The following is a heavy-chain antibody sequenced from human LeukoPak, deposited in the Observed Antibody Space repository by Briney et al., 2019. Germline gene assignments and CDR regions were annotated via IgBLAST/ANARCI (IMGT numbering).Heavy chain of an antibody. V-gene: IGHV4-39*01. CDR3: AKAGVRYFDSSGLYAFDF. CDR2: IYYSGST. CDR1: GGSISSTSYY. Sequence: SETLSLTCAVSGGSISSTSYYWAWIRQPPGKGLEWIGTIYYSGSTYHNPSLKSRVTLSVDTSRNQFSLRLSSVDAADTAVYYCAKAGVRYFDSSGLYAFDFWGQGTTVTVSS. D-gene: IGHD3-22*01. J-gene: IGHJ3*01.